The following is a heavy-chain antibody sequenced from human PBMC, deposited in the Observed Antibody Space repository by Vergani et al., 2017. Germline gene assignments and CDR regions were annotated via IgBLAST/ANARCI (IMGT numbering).Heavy chain of an antibody. CDR2: FYTGGGT. Sequence: QVQLQESGPGLVKPSQTLSLTCTVSGGSINSHNYYWSWIRQPAGKGLEWIGRFYTGGGTSYNPSLKSRVTISVDTSKNQFSLQLSSVTAADTAVYYCARDPLYSTTWPFLLLGMDVWGQGTTVTVSS. D-gene: IGHD6-13*01. V-gene: IGHV4-61*02. CDR1: GGSINSHNYY. J-gene: IGHJ6*02. CDR3: ARDPLYSTTWPFLLLGMDV.